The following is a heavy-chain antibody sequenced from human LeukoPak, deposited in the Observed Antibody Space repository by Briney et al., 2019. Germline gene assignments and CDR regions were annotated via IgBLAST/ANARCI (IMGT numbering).Heavy chain of an antibody. V-gene: IGHV3-23*01. CDR1: GFTFSSYA. D-gene: IGHD5-12*01. Sequence: GGSLRLSCAASGFTFSSYAMSWVRQAPGKGLEWVSAISGSGGSTYYADSVKGRFIISRDNSKNTLYLQMNSLRAEDTAVYYCAKDEGYSGYDRRGAADYWGQGTLVTVSS. CDR3: AKDEGYSGYDRRGAADY. CDR2: ISGSGGST. J-gene: IGHJ4*02.